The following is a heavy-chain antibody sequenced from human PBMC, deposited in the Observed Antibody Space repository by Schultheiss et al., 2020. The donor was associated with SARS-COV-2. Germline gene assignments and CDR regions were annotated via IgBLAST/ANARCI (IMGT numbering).Heavy chain of an antibody. Sequence: SETLSLTCTVSGGSISSYYWSWIRQPAGKGLEWIGRIYTSGSTNYNPSLKSRVTISVDTSKNQFSLKLSSVTAADTAVYYCARHKVGATIFAFDIWGQGTMVTVSS. CDR3: ARHKVGATIFAFDI. J-gene: IGHJ3*02. CDR2: IYTSGST. V-gene: IGHV4-4*07. D-gene: IGHD1-26*01. CDR1: GGSISSYY.